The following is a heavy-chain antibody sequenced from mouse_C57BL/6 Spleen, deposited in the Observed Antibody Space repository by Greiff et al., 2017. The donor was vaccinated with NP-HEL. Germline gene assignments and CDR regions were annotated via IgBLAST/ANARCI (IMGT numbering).Heavy chain of an antibody. V-gene: IGHV1-82*01. Sequence: QVQLQQSGPELVKPGASVKISCKASGYAFSSSWMNWVKQRPGKGLEWIGRIYPGDGDTNYNGKFKGKATLTADKSSSTAYMQLSSLTSEDSAVYFCARRGRSNYDAMDYWGQGTSVTVSS. CDR3: ARRGRSNYDAMDY. D-gene: IGHD2-5*01. CDR2: IYPGDGDT. J-gene: IGHJ4*01. CDR1: GYAFSSSW.